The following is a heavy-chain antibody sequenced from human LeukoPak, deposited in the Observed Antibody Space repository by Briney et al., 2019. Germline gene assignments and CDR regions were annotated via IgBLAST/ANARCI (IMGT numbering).Heavy chain of an antibody. CDR1: GFTLSSYW. CDR2: IWYDGSNK. V-gene: IGHV3-33*08. D-gene: IGHD5-18*01. CDR3: ARGNTAMVT. Sequence: GGSLRLSCVASGFTLSSYWMFWVRQAPGKGLEWVAVIWYDGSNKYYADSVKGRFTISRDNSKNTLYLQMNSLRAEDTAVYYCARGNTAMVTWGQGTLVTVSS. J-gene: IGHJ4*02.